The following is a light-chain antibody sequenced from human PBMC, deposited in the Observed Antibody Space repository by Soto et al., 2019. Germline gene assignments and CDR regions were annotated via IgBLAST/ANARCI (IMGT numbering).Light chain of an antibody. V-gene: IGLV2-8*01. CDR1: SSDVGGHNS. J-gene: IGLJ2*01. CDR2: EVS. CDR3: SSYASSNTLV. Sequence: QSALTQPPSASGSPGQSVTISCTGTSSDVGGHNSVSWYQQHPGKAPILMIYEVSKRPSGVPDRFSGSKSVNTASLTVSGLQAEHEADDYCSSYASSNTLVFGGGTKLTVL.